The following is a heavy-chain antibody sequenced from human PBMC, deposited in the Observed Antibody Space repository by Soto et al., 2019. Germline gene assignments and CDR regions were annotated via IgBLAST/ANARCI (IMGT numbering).Heavy chain of an antibody. CDR1: GGSISSSNW. CDR3: ARVSELLWFGEFLANWFDP. D-gene: IGHD3-10*01. CDR2: IYHSGST. Sequence: PSETLSLTCAVSGGSISSSNWWSWVRQPPGKGLEWIGEIYHSGSTNYNPSLKSRVTISVDKSKNQFSLKLSSVTAADTAVYYWARVSELLWFGEFLANWFDPWGQGTLVTVSS. V-gene: IGHV4-4*02. J-gene: IGHJ5*02.